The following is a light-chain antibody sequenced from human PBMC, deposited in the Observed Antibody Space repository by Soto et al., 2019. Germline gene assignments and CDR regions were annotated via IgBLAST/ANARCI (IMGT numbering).Light chain of an antibody. J-gene: IGKJ2*01. CDR3: QHYNSYSNT. CDR1: QSISTW. CDR2: DAS. Sequence: DIQMTQSPSTLSASVGDRVTITCRASQSISTWLAWYQQKPGRAPKLLIYDASSLESGVPSGFSGSGSGTEFTLTISSLQPDDVATYYCQHYNSYSNTFGQGTKLEIK. V-gene: IGKV1-5*01.